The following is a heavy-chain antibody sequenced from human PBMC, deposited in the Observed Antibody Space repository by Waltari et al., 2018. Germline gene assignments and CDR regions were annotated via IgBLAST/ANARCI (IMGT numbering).Heavy chain of an antibody. J-gene: IGHJ3*02. CDR1: GDSISNNNYY. CDR3: ARNQRGWFDAFDI. CDR2: IHYIGDP. Sequence: QLQLQESGPGLVEPSETLSLTCTASGDSISNNNYYWGWIRQPRGTGLQWIGSIHYIGDPYHSSSRKSRVIISVDTSNNQFSLRRTSVTAADTAIYFCARNQRGWFDAFDIWGQGTAVTVSS. D-gene: IGHD6-19*01. V-gene: IGHV4-39*07.